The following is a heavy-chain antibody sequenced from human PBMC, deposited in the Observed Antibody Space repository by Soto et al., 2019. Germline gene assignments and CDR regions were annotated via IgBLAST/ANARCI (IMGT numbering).Heavy chain of an antibody. CDR1: GYSFTNYW. CDR2: IFPGDSDI. CDR3: ARHGQPTKYYYYQCGLDV. V-gene: IGHV5-51*01. D-gene: IGHD1-1*01. Sequence: GESLKISCKGSGYSFTNYWIGWVRQMPGKGLEWMGVIFPGDSDIRYSPSFQGQVTISADKSISTAYLQWNSLKASDTAMYYRARHGQPTKYYYYQCGLDVWGQGTTVTVSS. J-gene: IGHJ6*02.